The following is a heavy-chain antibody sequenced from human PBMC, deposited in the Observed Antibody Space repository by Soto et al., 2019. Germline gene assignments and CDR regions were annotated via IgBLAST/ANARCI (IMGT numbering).Heavy chain of an antibody. D-gene: IGHD2-15*01. Sequence: PGGSLRLSCAASGFTFSSYSMNWVRQAPGKGLEWVSYISSSSSTIYYADTVKGRFTISRDNAKNSLYLKMNSLRAEDTAVYHCANRGYWGQGTLVTVSS. CDR3: ANRGY. CDR1: GFTFSSYS. V-gene: IGHV3-48*01. CDR2: ISSSSSTI. J-gene: IGHJ4*02.